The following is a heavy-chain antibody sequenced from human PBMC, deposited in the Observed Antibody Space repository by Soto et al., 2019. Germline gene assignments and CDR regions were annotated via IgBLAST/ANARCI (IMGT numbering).Heavy chain of an antibody. V-gene: IGHV2-26*01. D-gene: IGHD6-13*01. J-gene: IGHJ4*02. CDR2: IFSNDEK. CDR3: ARMRLEQQPKPPDY. CDR1: GFSLSNARMG. Sequence: SGPTLVNPTETLTLTCTVSGFSLSNARMGVSWIRQPPGKALEWLAHIFSNDEKSYSTSLKSRLTISKDTSKSQVILTMTNMDPVDTATYYCARMRLEQQPKPPDYWGQGTRVTVSS.